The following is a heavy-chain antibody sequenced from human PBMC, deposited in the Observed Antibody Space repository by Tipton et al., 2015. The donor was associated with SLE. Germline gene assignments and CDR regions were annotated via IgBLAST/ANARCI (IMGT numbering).Heavy chain of an antibody. J-gene: IGHJ4*02. CDR1: GGSISRSSYY. V-gene: IGHV4-39*07. D-gene: IGHD2-8*01. Sequence: LRLSCTVSGGSISRSSYYWAWIRQPPGKGLEWIGSVYYSGSTYYNPSLKSRVTVSVDTSKNQFSLKLTSVTAADTALYYCARDEWMLGFGYWGPGTLVTVSS. CDR2: VYYSGST. CDR3: ARDEWMLGFGY.